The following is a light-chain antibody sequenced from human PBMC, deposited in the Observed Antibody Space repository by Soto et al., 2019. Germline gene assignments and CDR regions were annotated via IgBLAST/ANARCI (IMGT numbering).Light chain of an antibody. Sequence: QSALTQPASVSGSPGQSITISCTGTSSDIGHYDYVSWYHQHPGKAPKLMIYHVTYRPSGVSNRYSGSKSGNSASLTISGPQANGKADYYYCTLTPSHTYVFGWGTQLTVL. CDR1: SSDIGHYDY. J-gene: IGLJ7*01. V-gene: IGLV2-14*03. CDR2: HVT. CDR3: CTLTPSHTYV.